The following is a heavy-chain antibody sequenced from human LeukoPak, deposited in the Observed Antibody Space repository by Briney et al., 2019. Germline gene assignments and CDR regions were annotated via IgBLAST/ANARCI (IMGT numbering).Heavy chain of an antibody. Sequence: PGGSLRLSCAASGFTFDDYGMSWVRQAPGKGMEWVSGINWNGGSTGYADSVKGRFTISGDNAKNSLYLHMNSLRAEDTALYYCAREGTYYYDSSGYLDYWGQGTLVTVSS. CDR1: GFTFDDYG. D-gene: IGHD3-22*01. CDR3: AREGTYYYDSSGYLDY. CDR2: INWNGGST. J-gene: IGHJ4*02. V-gene: IGHV3-20*04.